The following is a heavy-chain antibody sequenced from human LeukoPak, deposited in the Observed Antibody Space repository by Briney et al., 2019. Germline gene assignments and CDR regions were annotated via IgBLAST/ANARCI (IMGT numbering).Heavy chain of an antibody. Sequence: GASVKVSCKASGYTFTGYYMHWVRQAPGQGLEWMGWINPNSGGTNHAQKFQGRVTMTRDTSISTAYMELSRLRSDDTAVYYCARVVGYDFWSGYSDYWGQGTLVTVSS. D-gene: IGHD3-3*01. V-gene: IGHV1-2*02. J-gene: IGHJ4*02. CDR3: ARVVGYDFWSGYSDY. CDR1: GYTFTGYY. CDR2: INPNSGGT.